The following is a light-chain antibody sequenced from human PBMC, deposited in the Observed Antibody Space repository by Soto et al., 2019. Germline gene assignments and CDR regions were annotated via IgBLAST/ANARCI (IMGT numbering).Light chain of an antibody. V-gene: IGKV1-6*01. CDR2: GAS. CDR3: LQDYSYPRT. Sequence: AVQLTQSPSSLSASVGDRVTITCRASQGIRTDLGWYQQSPGKAPKVLIFGASTLQSGVPSRFSGSGSGTDFTLTISSLQPEDVETYYCLQDYSYPRTLGQGTKVDIK. CDR1: QGIRTD. J-gene: IGKJ1*01.